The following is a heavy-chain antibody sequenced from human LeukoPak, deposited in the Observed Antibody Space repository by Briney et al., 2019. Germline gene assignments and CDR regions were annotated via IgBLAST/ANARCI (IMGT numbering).Heavy chain of an antibody. J-gene: IGHJ3*02. V-gene: IGHV1-18*01. CDR3: AARLLWFGESEGAFDI. CDR2: ISAYNGNT. CDR1: GYTFTSYG. D-gene: IGHD3-10*01. Sequence: GASVKVSCKASGYTFTSYGISWVRQAPGQGLEWMGWISAYNGNTNYAQKFQERVTITRDMSTSTAYMELSSLRSEDTAVYYCAARLLWFGESEGAFDIWGQGTMVTVSS.